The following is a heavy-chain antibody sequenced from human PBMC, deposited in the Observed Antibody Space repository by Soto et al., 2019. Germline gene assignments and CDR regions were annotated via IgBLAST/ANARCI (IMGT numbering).Heavy chain of an antibody. V-gene: IGHV4-4*07. CDR2: IYATGTT. D-gene: IGHD1-1*01. J-gene: IGHJ5*02. CDR1: GASISGFY. Sequence: QVQLQESGPGLVKPSETLSLTCTVSGASISGFYWSWIRKSAGKGLEGVGRIYATGTTDYNPSLKSRVMMSVDTSKKQFSLKLRSVTDADTAVYYCVRDGTKTLRDWFDPWGQGISVTVSS. CDR3: VRDGTKTLRDWFDP.